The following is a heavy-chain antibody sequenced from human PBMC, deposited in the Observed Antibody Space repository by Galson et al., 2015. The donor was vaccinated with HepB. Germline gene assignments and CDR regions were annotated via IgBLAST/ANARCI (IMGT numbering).Heavy chain of an antibody. D-gene: IGHD6-13*01. V-gene: IGHV3-53*01. CDR1: GFTVSSNY. CDR3: ASQIAAAGAYYYYGMDV. J-gene: IGHJ6*02. CDR2: IYSGGST. Sequence: SLRLSCAASGFTVSSNYMSWVRQAPGKGLEWVSVIYSGGSTYYADSVKGRFTISRDNSKNTLYLLMNSLRAEDTAVYYCASQIAAAGAYYYYGMDVWGQGTTVTVSS.